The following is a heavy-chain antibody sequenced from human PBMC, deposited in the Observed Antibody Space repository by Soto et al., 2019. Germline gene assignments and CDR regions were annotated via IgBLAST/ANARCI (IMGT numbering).Heavy chain of an antibody. D-gene: IGHD3-22*01. Sequence: SETLSLTCTVSGGSISSGGYYWSWIRQHPGKGLEWIGYIYYSGSTYYNPSLKSRVTISVDTSKNQFSLKLSSVTAADTAVYYCARGGDYYYDPSGSKTVFACSGQGILFT. J-gene: IGHJ4*02. CDR2: IYYSGST. CDR3: ARGGDYYYDPSGSKTVFAC. CDR1: GGSISSGGYY. V-gene: IGHV4-31*03.